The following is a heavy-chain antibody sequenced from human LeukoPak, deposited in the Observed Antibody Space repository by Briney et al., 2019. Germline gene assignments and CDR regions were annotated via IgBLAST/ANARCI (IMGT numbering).Heavy chain of an antibody. V-gene: IGHV3-30*03. CDR2: ISYDGSNK. D-gene: IGHD2-21*02. CDR1: GFTFSSYG. J-gene: IGHJ4*02. CDR3: VRDCEAYCGRDPPDY. Sequence: GGSLRLSCAASGFTFSSYGMHWVRQAPGKGLEWVAVISYDGSNKYYADSVKGRFTISRDNSKNSLYLQMNSLRVEDTAVYYCVRDCEAYCGRDPPDYWGQGTLVTVSS.